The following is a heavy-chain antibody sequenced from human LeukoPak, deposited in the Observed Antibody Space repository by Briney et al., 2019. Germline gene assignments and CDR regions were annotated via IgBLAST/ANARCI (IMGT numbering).Heavy chain of an antibody. J-gene: IGHJ4*02. V-gene: IGHV3-21*01. CDR1: GFTFSSYS. CDR2: ISSSSSYI. CDR3: ARDPLFLYSSSWIDY. D-gene: IGHD6-13*01. Sequence: PGGSLRLSCAASGFTFSSYSMNWVRQAPGKGLEWVSSISSSSSYIYYADSVKGRFTISRDNAKNSLYLQMNSLRAEDTAVYYCARDPLFLYSSSWIDYWGQGTLVTVSS.